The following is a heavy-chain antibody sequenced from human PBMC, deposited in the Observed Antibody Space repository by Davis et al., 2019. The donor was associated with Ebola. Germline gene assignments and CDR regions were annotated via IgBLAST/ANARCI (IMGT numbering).Heavy chain of an antibody. V-gene: IGHV3-48*02. CDR3: ARDYNYSFDY. CDR1: GFTFSDYW. D-gene: IGHD5-24*01. Sequence: GESLKIPCEASGFTFSDYWMGCVRQAPGKGLEWVSYISGNMAEIYYADSVKGRFTISRSNAKNSLYLQMHNLRDEDTAVYYCARDYNYSFDYWGQGALVTVSS. J-gene: IGHJ4*02. CDR2: ISGNMAEI.